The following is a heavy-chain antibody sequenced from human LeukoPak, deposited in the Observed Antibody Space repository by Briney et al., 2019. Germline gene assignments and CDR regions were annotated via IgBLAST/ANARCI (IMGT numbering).Heavy chain of an antibody. CDR3: ARRFNSVWYFDY. Sequence: SETLSLTCTVSGGSITRYYWSWIRQPPGKGLEWIGYIYYSGTTNYNPSLKSRVTISVDTSKIQFSLRLNSVTAADTAVYFCARRFNSVWYFDYWGQGTLVTVSS. D-gene: IGHD6-19*01. J-gene: IGHJ4*02. V-gene: IGHV4-59*08. CDR2: IYYSGTT. CDR1: GGSITRYY.